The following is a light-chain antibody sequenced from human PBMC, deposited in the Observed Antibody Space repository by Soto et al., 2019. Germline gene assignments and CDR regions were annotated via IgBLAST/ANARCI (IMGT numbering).Light chain of an antibody. CDR2: QVT. CDR1: GSDLAIYNY. CDR3: SSYTDSSNYV. J-gene: IGLJ1*01. Sequence: ALTQPASVSGSPGQSITISCTGTGSDLAIYNYVSWYQQQPGKAPKLMIYQVTNRPSGVSNRFSGSRSGNTASLTISGLQAEDEADYYCSSYTDSSNYVFGTGTKVTVL. V-gene: IGLV2-14*01.